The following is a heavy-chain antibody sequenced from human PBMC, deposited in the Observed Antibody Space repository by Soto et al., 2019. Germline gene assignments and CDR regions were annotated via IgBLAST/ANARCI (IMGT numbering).Heavy chain of an antibody. Sequence: QVQLVESGGGVVQPGRSLRLSCAASGFTFSSYGMHWVRQAPGKGLEWVAVIWYDGSNKYYADSVKGRFTISRDHSKNTLYLQMNSLTAEETAVYYCARDGDFDWSYGMDVWGQGTTVTVSS. V-gene: IGHV3-33*01. CDR1: GFTFSSYG. J-gene: IGHJ6*02. CDR2: IWYDGSNK. CDR3: ARDGDFDWSYGMDV. D-gene: IGHD3-9*01.